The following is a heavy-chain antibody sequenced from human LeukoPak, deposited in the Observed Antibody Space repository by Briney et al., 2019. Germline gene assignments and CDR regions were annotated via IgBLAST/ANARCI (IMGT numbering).Heavy chain of an antibody. CDR1: GGSFRGYY. D-gene: IGHD2-15*01. CDR2: INHSGST. V-gene: IGHV4-34*01. Sequence: SETLSLTCAVYGGSFRGYYWSWIRQPPGKGLEWIGEINHSGSTNYNPSLKSRVTISVDTSKNQFSLKLSSVTAADTAVYYCARRVVVVAARDGWFDPWGQGTLVTVSS. CDR3: ARRVVVVAARDGWFDP. J-gene: IGHJ5*02.